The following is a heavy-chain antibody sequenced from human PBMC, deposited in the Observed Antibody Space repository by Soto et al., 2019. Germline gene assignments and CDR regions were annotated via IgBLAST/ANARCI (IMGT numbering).Heavy chain of an antibody. CDR2: FSGLGDT. CDR3: VRGGGGGLFDP. CDR1: GFTFGDYA. V-gene: IGHV3-23*01. D-gene: IGHD2-15*01. J-gene: IGHJ5*02. Sequence: GGSLRLSCAASGFTFGDYAISWVRQAPGKGLEWVSTFSGLGDTYYADSVKGRFTVSRDDSKNTLFLNMNSLRAADTAIYYCVRGGGGGLFDPWGQGTMVTVSS.